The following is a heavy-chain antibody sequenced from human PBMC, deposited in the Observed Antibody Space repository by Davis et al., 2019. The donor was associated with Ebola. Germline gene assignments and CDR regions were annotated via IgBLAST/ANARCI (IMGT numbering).Heavy chain of an antibody. V-gene: IGHV3-30-3*01. Sequence: GGSLRLSCAASGFTFSSYAMHWVRQAPGKGLEWVAVISYDGSNKYYADSVKGRFTISRDNSKNTLYLQMNSLRAEDTAVYYCARDRGGIVGATTCYFDYWGQGTLVTVSS. CDR1: GFTFSSYA. CDR3: ARDRGGIVGATTCYFDY. CDR2: ISYDGSNK. J-gene: IGHJ4*02. D-gene: IGHD1-26*01.